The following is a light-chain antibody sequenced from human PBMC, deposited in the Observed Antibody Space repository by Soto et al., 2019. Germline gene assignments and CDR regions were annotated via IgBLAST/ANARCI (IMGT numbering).Light chain of an antibody. Sequence: QSALTQPASVSGSPGQSITISCTGTSSDVGSYNLVSWYQQHPGKAPKLMIYEGSKRPSGVSNRFSGSKSGNTASLTISGLQAEDEADYYCCSYAGSSTNWVFGGGTKLNVL. J-gene: IGLJ3*02. CDR2: EGS. CDR3: CSYAGSSTNWV. V-gene: IGLV2-23*01. CDR1: SSDVGSYNL.